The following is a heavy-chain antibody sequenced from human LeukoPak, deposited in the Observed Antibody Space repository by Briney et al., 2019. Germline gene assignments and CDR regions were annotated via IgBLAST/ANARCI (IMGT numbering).Heavy chain of an antibody. J-gene: IGHJ4*02. D-gene: IGHD2-15*01. Sequence: GGSLRLSCAASGFTFSSYGMHWVRQAPGKGLEWVAVIWYDGSNKYYADSVKGRFTISRDNSKNTLYLQMNSLRAEDTAVYYCAKNKRAYCSGGSCLYFDYWGQGTLVTVSS. CDR1: GFTFSSYG. V-gene: IGHV3-33*06. CDR3: AKNKRAYCSGGSCLYFDY. CDR2: IWYDGSNK.